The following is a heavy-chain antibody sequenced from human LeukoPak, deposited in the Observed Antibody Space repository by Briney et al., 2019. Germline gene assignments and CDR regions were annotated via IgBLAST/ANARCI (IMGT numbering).Heavy chain of an antibody. D-gene: IGHD3-10*01. Sequence: ASVKVSCKASGYTFTSYAMNWVRQAPGQGLEWMGGIIPIFGTANYAQKFQGRVTITADKSTSTAYMELSRLRSDDTAVYYCARKMVRGVIISPFDYWGQGTLVTVSS. J-gene: IGHJ4*02. CDR1: GYTFTSYA. CDR3: ARKMVRGVIISPFDY. V-gene: IGHV1-69*06. CDR2: IIPIFGTA.